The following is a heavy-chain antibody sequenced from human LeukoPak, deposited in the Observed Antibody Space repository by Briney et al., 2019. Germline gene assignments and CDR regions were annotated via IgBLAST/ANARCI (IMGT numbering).Heavy chain of an antibody. Sequence: ASVKVSCKASGYTFTSYYMHWGRQAPGQGLQWMGIINPSGGSTSYAQKFQGRVTMTRDMSTSTVYMELSSLRSEDTAVYYCAREGSTGTTDSIDYWGQGTLVTVSS. V-gene: IGHV1-46*01. J-gene: IGHJ4*02. CDR1: GYTFTSYY. CDR3: AREGSTGTTDSIDY. D-gene: IGHD1-1*01. CDR2: INPSGGST.